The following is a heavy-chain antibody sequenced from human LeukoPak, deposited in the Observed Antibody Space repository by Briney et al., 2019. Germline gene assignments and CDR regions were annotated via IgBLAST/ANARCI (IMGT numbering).Heavy chain of an antibody. D-gene: IGHD3-10*01. Sequence: GGSLRLSCAASGFTFSSYSMNWVRQAPGKGLEWVSSISSSSSYIYYADSVKGRFTISRDNAKNSLYLQMNSLRAEDTAVYYCARLHQYCYGSGSYCDYWGQGTLVTVSS. CDR1: GFTFSSYS. J-gene: IGHJ4*02. CDR3: ARLHQYCYGSGSYCDY. CDR2: ISSSSSYI. V-gene: IGHV3-21*01.